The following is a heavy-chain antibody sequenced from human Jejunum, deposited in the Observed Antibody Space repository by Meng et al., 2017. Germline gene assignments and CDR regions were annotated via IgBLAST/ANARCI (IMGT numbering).Heavy chain of an antibody. D-gene: IGHD4-11*01. J-gene: IGHJ4*02. Sequence: VELQQWGAGLLKPSETLSLTCAVYGGSISDYYWTWIRQPPGKGLEWIGESNDSGSTNYNPSLKSRVTISVDTSKSQFYLRVSSVTAADTAVYYCARGNEYSNYGADFWGQGTLVTVSS. CDR2: SNDSGST. V-gene: IGHV4-34*01. CDR3: ARGNEYSNYGADF. CDR1: GGSISDYY.